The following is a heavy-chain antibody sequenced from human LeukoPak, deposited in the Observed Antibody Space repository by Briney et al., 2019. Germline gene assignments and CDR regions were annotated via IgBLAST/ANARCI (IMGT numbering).Heavy chain of an antibody. V-gene: IGHV1-2*06. J-gene: IGHJ4*02. CDR2: INPNSGGT. CDR3: AIQHPTVGATGNY. CDR1: GYTFTGYY. D-gene: IGHD1-26*01. Sequence: GASVKVSCKASGYTFTGYYMHWVRQAPGQGLEWMGRINPNSGGTNYAQKFQGRVTMTRDTSISRAYIDLSRLRSDDTPVYYCAIQHPTVGATGNYWGQGPLVTVSS.